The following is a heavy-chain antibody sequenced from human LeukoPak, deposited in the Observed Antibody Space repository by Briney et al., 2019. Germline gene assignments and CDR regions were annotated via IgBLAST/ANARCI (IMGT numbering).Heavy chain of an antibody. Sequence: SGPALVKPTQTLTLTCTFSGFSLSTSGMRVSWIRQPPGKALGWLARIDWDDDKFYSTSLKTRLTISKDTSKNQVVLTMTNMDPVDTATYYCARSPSGYGCDYWGQGTLVTVSS. D-gene: IGHD3-10*01. CDR2: IDWDDDK. J-gene: IGHJ4*02. CDR3: ARSPSGYGCDY. CDR1: GFSLSTSGMR. V-gene: IGHV2-70*04.